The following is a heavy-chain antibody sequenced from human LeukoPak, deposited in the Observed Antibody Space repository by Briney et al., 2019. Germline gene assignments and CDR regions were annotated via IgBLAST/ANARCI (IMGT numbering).Heavy chain of an antibody. CDR1: GSSFNNCA. Sequence: GGSLRLSCAASGSSFNNCAMTWVRQAPGKGLEWVSTIVGDGSKTYYADSVKARFTISSDNSRTLLFLHMTSLRAEDTAVYYCAKQPCNFYYLDVWGEGTTVTVSS. CDR2: IVGDGSKT. V-gene: IGHV3-23*01. J-gene: IGHJ6*03. D-gene: IGHD6-13*01. CDR3: AKQPCNFYYLDV.